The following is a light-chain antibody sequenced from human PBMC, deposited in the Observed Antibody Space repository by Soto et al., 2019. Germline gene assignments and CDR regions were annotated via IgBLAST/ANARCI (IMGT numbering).Light chain of an antibody. Sequence: DIVMTQSPDSPAVSLGERATTNCKSSQSVLYSSNNTNYLAWYQQKPGQPPKLLIYGASTRASGVPDRFSGSGSGTDFTLTISSLQAEDVAVYYCQQYYSTPWTFGQGTKVDIK. CDR3: QQYYSTPWT. V-gene: IGKV4-1*01. CDR2: GAS. CDR1: QSVLYSSNNTNY. J-gene: IGKJ1*01.